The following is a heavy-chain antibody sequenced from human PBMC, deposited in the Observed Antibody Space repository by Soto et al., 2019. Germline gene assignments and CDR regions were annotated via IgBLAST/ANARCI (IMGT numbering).Heavy chain of an antibody. CDR3: AKGYCSSTSCQYYLDV. V-gene: IGHV1-69*08. CDR2: IIPILGKT. D-gene: IGHD2-2*01. CDR1: GGTFSSYT. J-gene: IGHJ6*03. Sequence: SVKVSCKASGGTFSSYTISWVRQAPGQGLEWMGRIIPILGKTNYAQNFQGRVTITRDTSTSTAYMELSSLRSEDTAVYYCAKGYCSSTSCQYYLDVWGKGTTVTVSS.